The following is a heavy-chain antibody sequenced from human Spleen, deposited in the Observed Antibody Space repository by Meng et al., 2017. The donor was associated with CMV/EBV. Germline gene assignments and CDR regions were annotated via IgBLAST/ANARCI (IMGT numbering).Heavy chain of an antibody. CDR1: GFTFSSYA. J-gene: IGHJ4*02. D-gene: IGHD3-3*01. CDR3: AKDMSDFWSGPFDY. V-gene: IGHV3-9*01. Sequence: SLKISCAASGFTFSSYAMSWVRQAPGKGLEWVSGISWNSGSIGYADSVKGRFTISRDNAKNSLYLQMNSLRAEDTALYYCAKDMSDFWSGPFDYWGQGTLVTVSS. CDR2: ISWNSGSI.